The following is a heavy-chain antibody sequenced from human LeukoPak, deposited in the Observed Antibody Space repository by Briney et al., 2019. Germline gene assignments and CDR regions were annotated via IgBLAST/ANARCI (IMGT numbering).Heavy chain of an antibody. CDR3: ARAGPTGGMDV. CDR2: INSDGSST. CDR1: GFTFSSYW. Sequence: GGSLRLSCAASGFTFSSYWMHWVRQGPGKGLVWVSRINSDGSSTSYADSVKGRFTISRDNAKNTLYLQMNSLRAEDTAVYYCARAGPTGGMDVWGQGTTVTVSS. V-gene: IGHV3-74*01. J-gene: IGHJ6*02. D-gene: IGHD1-14*01.